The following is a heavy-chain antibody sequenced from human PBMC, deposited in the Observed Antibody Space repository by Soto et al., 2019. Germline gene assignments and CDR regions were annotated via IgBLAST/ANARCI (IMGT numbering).Heavy chain of an antibody. V-gene: IGHV4-59*01. CDR3: ARVYYDSSGYYYYYYGMDV. D-gene: IGHD3-22*01. CDR1: GGSISSYY. J-gene: IGHJ6*02. Sequence: SETLSLTCTVSGGSISSYYWSWIRQPPGKGLEWIGYIYYSGSTNYNPSLKSRVTISVDTSKNQFSLKLSSVTAADTAVYYCARVYYDSSGYYYYYYGMDVWGQGTTVTSP. CDR2: IYYSGST.